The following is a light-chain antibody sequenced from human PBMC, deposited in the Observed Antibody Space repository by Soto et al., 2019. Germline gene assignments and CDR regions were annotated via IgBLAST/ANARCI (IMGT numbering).Light chain of an antibody. CDR3: QHSKCHSSR. Sequence: SNSLVTLSWTLIDIGTITRRASQSISSWLAWYQQKPGKAPKLLIYKASSLESGVPSRFSGSGSGTEFTLTISSLQPDDFATYCCQHSKCHSSRFGQGAKVAIK. CDR1: QSISSW. CDR2: KAS. J-gene: IGKJ1*01. V-gene: IGKV1-5*03.